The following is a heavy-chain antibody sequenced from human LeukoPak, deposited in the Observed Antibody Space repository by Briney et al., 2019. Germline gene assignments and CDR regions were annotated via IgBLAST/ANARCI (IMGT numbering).Heavy chain of an antibody. D-gene: IGHD3-16*02. Sequence: PGGSLRLSCAASGFTFSSYSMNWVRQAPGKGLEWVSYISSSSSTIYYADSVRGRFTISRDNAKNSLYLQMNSLRAEDTAVYYCAREEDYDYVWGSYRPTCFDYWGQGTLVTVSS. V-gene: IGHV3-48*01. CDR1: GFTFSSYS. J-gene: IGHJ4*02. CDR3: AREEDYDYVWGSYRPTCFDY. CDR2: ISSSSSTI.